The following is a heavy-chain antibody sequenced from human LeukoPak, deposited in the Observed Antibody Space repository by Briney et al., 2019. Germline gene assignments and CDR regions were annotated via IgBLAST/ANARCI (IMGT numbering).Heavy chain of an antibody. CDR2: IRYDGSNK. D-gene: IGHD6-19*01. V-gene: IGHV3-30*02. CDR3: AKDYKASKYSSGRYFDY. J-gene: IGHJ4*02. CDR1: GFTFSSYG. Sequence: GGSLRLSCAASGFTFSSYGMHWVRQAPGKGLEWVAFIRYDGSNKYYADSVKGRFTISRGNSKNTLYLQMNSLRAEDTAVYYCAKDYKASKYSSGRYFDYWGQGTLVTVSS.